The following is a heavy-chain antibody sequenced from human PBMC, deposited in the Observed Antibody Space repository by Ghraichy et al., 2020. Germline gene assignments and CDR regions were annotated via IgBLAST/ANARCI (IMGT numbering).Heavy chain of an antibody. V-gene: IGHV3-48*02. D-gene: IGHD2-15*01. CDR3: ARDRFLGYCSGGSCYSIDY. CDR2: ISSSSSTI. J-gene: IGHJ4*02. CDR1: GFTFSTYS. Sequence: ESLNISCAASGFTFSTYSMNWVRQAPGKGLEWVSYISSSSSTIYYADSVKGRFTIFRDNAKNSLYLQMNSLRDEDTAVYYCARDRFLGYCSGGSCYSIDYWGQGTLVTVSS.